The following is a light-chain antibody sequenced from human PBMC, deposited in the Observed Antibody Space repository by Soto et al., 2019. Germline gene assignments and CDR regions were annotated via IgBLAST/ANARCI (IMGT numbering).Light chain of an antibody. V-gene: IGLV2-14*01. CDR3: SSYTNINTRVCV. CDR2: EVT. CDR1: SGDIGSYNR. J-gene: IGLJ1*01. Sequence: QSALTQPASVSVSPGQSITISCTGTSGDIGSYNRVSWYQQHPGKAPKLIIYEVTDRPSGVSNRFSGSKSGNTASLTISGLQAEYEAEYYCSSYTNINTRVCVFGTGTKVTVL.